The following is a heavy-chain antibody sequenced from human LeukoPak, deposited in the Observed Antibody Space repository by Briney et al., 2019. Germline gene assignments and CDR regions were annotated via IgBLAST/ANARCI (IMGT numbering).Heavy chain of an antibody. Sequence: SETLSLNCTVSGGSISSYYWIWIRQPPGKGLVWIRYIYYSESTNYNPSLKRRVTISVDTSKNQFSLKLSSVTAADTAVYYCARDRDGYNLGDYYYGMDVWGQGTTVTVSS. D-gene: IGHD5-24*01. V-gene: IGHV4-59*01. CDR2: IYYSEST. CDR3: ARDRDGYNLGDYYYGMDV. CDR1: GGSISSYY. J-gene: IGHJ6*02.